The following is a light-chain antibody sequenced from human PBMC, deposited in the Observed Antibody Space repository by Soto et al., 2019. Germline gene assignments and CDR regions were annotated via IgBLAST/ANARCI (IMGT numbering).Light chain of an antibody. CDR1: NSRSGSNY. V-gene: IGLV1-47*01. J-gene: IGLJ1*01. Sequence: QSVLPQPPSASGTPGQRVTISCSTSNSRSGSNYVYWYQQLPGTAPKLLIYRNDQRPSGVPDRFSGSKSGTSASLAISALRSEDEADYYCAKWDDSLRVYVFGTGTKLTVL. CDR3: AKWDDSLRVYV. CDR2: RND.